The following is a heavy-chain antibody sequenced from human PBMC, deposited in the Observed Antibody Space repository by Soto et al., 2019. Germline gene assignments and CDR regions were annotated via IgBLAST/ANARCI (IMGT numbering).Heavy chain of an antibody. V-gene: IGHV1-69*04. CDR1: GDTFSFYS. D-gene: IGHD3-10*01. Sequence: QVQLVQSGAEVKRPGSSVKVSCKASGDTFSFYSINWVRQAPGLGLEWMGRVNPILSMSNYAQRFQGRVTMTAHKSTSTAYMELSGLRSEDTAMYYCATSYGSGYRAFDYWGQGDLVTVSS. CDR3: ATSYGSGYRAFDY. J-gene: IGHJ4*02. CDR2: VNPILSMS.